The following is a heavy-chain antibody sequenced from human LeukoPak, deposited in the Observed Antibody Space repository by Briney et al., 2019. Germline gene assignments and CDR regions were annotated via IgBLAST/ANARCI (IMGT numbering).Heavy chain of an antibody. D-gene: IGHD3-3*01. V-gene: IGHV3-23*01. CDR1: GFTFSDYY. CDR2: ISGSGGST. J-gene: IGHJ4*02. CDR3: AKGELYDFWSGYYPDY. Sequence: GGSLRLSCAASGFTFSDYYMSWIRQAPGKGLEWVSAISGSGGSTYYADSVKGRFTISRDNSKNTLYLQMNSLRAEDTAVYYCAKGELYDFWSGYYPDYWGQGTLVTVSS.